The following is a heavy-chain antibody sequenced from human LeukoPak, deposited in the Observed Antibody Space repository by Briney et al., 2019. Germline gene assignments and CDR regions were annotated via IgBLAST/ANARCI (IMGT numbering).Heavy chain of an antibody. D-gene: IGHD3-22*01. V-gene: IGHV4-59*01. Sequence: SETLSLTFTVSCGSINGYSWTWIRQHPGKGLEWIGYIYYTGNSYYNPSLKSPVTISVDTSKNQFSLKLSSVTAADTAVYFCARGGGYYGSSVLYFNYWGQGTLVTVSS. J-gene: IGHJ4*02. CDR3: ARGGGYYGSSVLYFNY. CDR1: CGSINGYS. CDR2: IYYTGNS.